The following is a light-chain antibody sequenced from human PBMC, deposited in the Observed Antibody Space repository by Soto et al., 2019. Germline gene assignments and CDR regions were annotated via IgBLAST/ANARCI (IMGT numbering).Light chain of an antibody. CDR3: QQYKGYPWT. CDR1: QSISTW. V-gene: IGKV1-5*01. Sequence: DIQMTQSPSTLSASVGDSVTITCRASQSISTWLAWYQQKPGQAPQVLISYGSFLENGVSSRFSGSGSGTEFTLTISSLQPDDFATYFCQQYKGYPWTFGQGTKVEI. J-gene: IGKJ1*01. CDR2: YGS.